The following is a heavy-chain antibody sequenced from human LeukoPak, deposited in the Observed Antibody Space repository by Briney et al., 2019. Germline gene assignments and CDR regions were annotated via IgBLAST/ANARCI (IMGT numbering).Heavy chain of an antibody. J-gene: IGHJ6*03. D-gene: IGHD4-17*01. CDR1: GFTFSSYA. CDR2: ISGSGGST. CDR3: ARVIYGDYWGGETYYYYYMDV. Sequence: GGSLRLSCAASGFTFSSYAMTWVRQAPGKGLEWVSAISGSGGSTYYADSVKGRFTISRDNSKNTLFLQMNSLRAEDTAVYYCARVIYGDYWGGETYYYYYMDVWGKGTTVTISS. V-gene: IGHV3-23*01.